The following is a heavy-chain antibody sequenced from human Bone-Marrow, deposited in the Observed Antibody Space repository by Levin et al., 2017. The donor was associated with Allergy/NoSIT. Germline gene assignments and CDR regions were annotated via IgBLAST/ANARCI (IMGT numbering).Heavy chain of an antibody. CDR3: ARGGMFYHDSSGYPFDY. Sequence: SETLSLTCTVSGGSIGSSDYYWSWIRQTPGKGLEWIGCIYYLGHTYYNRSLKSRVTISMDTSQNQLSLKLRYVTAADTAVYYCARGGMFYHDSSGYPFDYWGQGTQVTVSS. V-gene: IGHV4-30-4*01. J-gene: IGHJ4*02. CDR1: GGSIGSSDYY. CDR2: IYYLGHT. D-gene: IGHD3-22*01.